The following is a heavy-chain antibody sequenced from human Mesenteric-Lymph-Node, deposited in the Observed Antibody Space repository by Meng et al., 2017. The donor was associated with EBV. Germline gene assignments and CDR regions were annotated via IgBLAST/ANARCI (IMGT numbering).Heavy chain of an antibody. CDR1: GFSLSSSGVG. V-gene: IGHV2-5*02. CDR3: AHMAVAHTYIDF. D-gene: IGHD6-19*01. CDR2: IYWDDDQ. J-gene: IGHJ4*02. Sequence: QIPLKESGPPLVKPTPTLTLTCTFAGFSLSSSGVGVGWIRQPPGKALEWLALIYWDDDQRYSPSLRSRLTITKDTSKNQVVLTMTNMDPVDTATYFCAHMAVAHTYIDFWGQGTLVTVSS.